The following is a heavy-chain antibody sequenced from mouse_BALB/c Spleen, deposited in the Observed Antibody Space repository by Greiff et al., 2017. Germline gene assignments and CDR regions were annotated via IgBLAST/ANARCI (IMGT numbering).Heavy chain of an antibody. D-gene: IGHD2-12*01. CDR1: GYSLTDYG. Sequence: VKLVESGPGLVAPSQSLSITCTVSGYSLTDYGVSWIRQPPGKGLEWLGVIWGGGSTYYNSALKSRLSISKDNYKSQVFLKMNSRQTYDTAMDYCAKHGGRRYFDDWGQGTTLTVSS. CDR2: IWGGGST. V-gene: IGHV2-6-5*01. J-gene: IGHJ2*01. CDR3: AKHGGRRYFDD.